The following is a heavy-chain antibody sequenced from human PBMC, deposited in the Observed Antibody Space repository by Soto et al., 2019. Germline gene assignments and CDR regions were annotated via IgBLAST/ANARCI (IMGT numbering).Heavy chain of an antibody. J-gene: IGHJ4*02. D-gene: IGHD1-26*01. CDR3: AKESTVGSPGDYFDS. CDR2: IGVYANT. V-gene: IGHV3-23*01. CDR1: VVTFSSYD. Sequence: GGSLILSCAASVVTFSSYDMNWVRQARGKGLEWVSAIGVYANTYYADSVKGRFTISRDDSRNTVHLQLNSLRVDDTAVYYCAKESTVGSPGDYFDSWGQGTLVTVSS.